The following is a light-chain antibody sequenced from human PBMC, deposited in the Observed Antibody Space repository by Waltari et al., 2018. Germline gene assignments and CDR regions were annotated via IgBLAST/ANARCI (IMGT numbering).Light chain of an antibody. Sequence: EIVLTQSPGTLSLSLGERATVSCRASQSVNRALAWYQQKPGQAPRLLIYGASTRATGIPDRFSGSGSGTDFSLTISRVEPDDFAVYYCQHYLRLPVTFGQGTTVEI. CDR2: GAS. CDR3: QHYLRLPVT. CDR1: QSVNRA. J-gene: IGKJ1*01. V-gene: IGKV3-20*01.